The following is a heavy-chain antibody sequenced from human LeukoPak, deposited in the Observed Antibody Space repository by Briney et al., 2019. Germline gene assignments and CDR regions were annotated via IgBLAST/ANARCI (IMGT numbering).Heavy chain of an antibody. J-gene: IGHJ4*02. CDR2: IIPIFGTA. CDR1: GGTFSNYA. CDR3: ARDFDCSGGSCHYYFDY. D-gene: IGHD2-15*01. V-gene: IGHV1-69*05. Sequence: SVKVSCKASGGTFSNYAISWVRQAPGQGLEWMGRIIPIFGTANYAQKFQGRVMITTDESTSTAYMELSSLRSEDTAVYYCARDFDCSGGSCHYYFDYWGQGTLVTVSS.